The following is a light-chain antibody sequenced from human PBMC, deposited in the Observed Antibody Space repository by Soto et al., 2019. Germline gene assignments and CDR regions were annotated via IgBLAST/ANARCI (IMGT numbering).Light chain of an antibody. CDR3: MQPLQTPWT. J-gene: IGKJ1*01. CDR1: QSLLYSNGYNY. CDR2: LGS. V-gene: IGKV2-28*01. Sequence: DIVMTQSPLSLPVTPGEPASISCRSSQSLLYSNGYNYLDWYLQKPGQSPQLLISLGSDRASGVPDRFSGSGSGTDFTLKISTVEAEDVGVDYCMQPLQTPWTFGQGTNVEIK.